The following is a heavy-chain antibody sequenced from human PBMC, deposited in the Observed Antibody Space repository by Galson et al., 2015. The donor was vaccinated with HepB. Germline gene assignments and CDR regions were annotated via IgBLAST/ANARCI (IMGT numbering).Heavy chain of an antibody. V-gene: IGHV1-18*04. D-gene: IGHD6-6*01. Sequence: SVKVSCKASGYTFTSYGISWVRQAPGQGLEWMGWISAYNGNRNYAQKFQGRVTMTTDTSTSIAYMELRSLRSDDTAVYYCARALLRIAAPQNDYWGQGTLVTVSS. CDR3: ARALLRIAAPQNDY. CDR1: GYTFTSYG. CDR2: ISAYNGNR. J-gene: IGHJ4*02.